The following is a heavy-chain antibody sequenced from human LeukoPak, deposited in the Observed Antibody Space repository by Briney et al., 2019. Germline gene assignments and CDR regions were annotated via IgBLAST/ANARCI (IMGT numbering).Heavy chain of an antibody. CDR3: PYNNLAVCSSTSCPSHY. Sequence: ASVKVSCKASGYTFTCCSLHWLQQAPGQGLERMRWITLYNGNTNYAKKFQGRVTITRDMSLRTAYIELSSLRSEDSAVYYWPYNNLAVCSSTSCPSHYWGQGTLVTVSS. CDR1: GYTFTCCS. J-gene: IGHJ4*02. CDR2: ITLYNGNT. V-gene: IGHV1-68*01. D-gene: IGHD2-2*01.